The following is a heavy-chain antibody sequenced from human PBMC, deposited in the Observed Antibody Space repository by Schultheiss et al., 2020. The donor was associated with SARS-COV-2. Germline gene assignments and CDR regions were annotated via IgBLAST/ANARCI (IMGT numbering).Heavy chain of an antibody. J-gene: IGHJ4*02. D-gene: IGHD3-10*01. Sequence: SETLSLTCTVSGSSISGYFWTWIRQPPGKGLEQVGNIYYTGITKYSPSLKSRITISVDTSKKQFSLRLGSVTAADTAVYYCARAARVEQLFSVRGGHLDYWGQGTLVTVSS. CDR1: GSSISGYF. CDR2: IYYTGIT. CDR3: ARAARVEQLFSVRGGHLDY. V-gene: IGHV4-59*01.